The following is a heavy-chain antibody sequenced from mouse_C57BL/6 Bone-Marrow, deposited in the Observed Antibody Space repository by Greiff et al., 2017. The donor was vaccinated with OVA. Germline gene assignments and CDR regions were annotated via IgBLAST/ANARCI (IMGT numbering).Heavy chain of an antibody. V-gene: IGHV5-4*03. Sequence: EVKLVESGGGLVKPGGSLKLSCAASGFTFSSYAMSWVRQTPEKRLEWVATISDGGSYTYYPDNVKGRFTLPRDNAKNTLYLQMSHLTSEDTAMYYCARVLITTVVAGYYFDYWGQGTTLTVSS. J-gene: IGHJ2*01. CDR3: ARVLITTVVAGYYFDY. CDR2: ISDGGSYT. CDR1: GFTFSSYA. D-gene: IGHD1-1*01.